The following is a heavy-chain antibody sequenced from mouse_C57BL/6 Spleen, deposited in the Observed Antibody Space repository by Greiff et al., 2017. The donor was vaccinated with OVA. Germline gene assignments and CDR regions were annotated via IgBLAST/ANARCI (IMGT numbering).Heavy chain of an antibody. Sequence: QVQLKQPGAELVKPGASVKLSCKASGYTFTSYWMQWVKQRPGQGLEWIGEIDPSDSYTNYNQKFKGKATLTVDTSSSTAYMQLSSLPSEDSAVYYCARRNYFDYWGQGTTLTVSS. CDR2: IDPSDSYT. CDR1: GYTFTSYW. CDR3: ARRNYFDY. J-gene: IGHJ2*01. V-gene: IGHV1-50*01.